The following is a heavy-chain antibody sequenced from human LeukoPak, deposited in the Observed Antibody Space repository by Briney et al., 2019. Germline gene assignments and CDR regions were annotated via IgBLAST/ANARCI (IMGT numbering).Heavy chain of an antibody. CDR2: IYHSGST. CDR3: ARDRELGY. Sequence: SETLSLTCTVSGGSISSGGYYWSWIRQPPGKGLEWIGYIYHSGSTYYNPSLKSRVTISVDRSKNQFSLKLSSVTAADTAVYYCARDRELGYWGQGILVTVSS. D-gene: IGHD3-10*01. J-gene: IGHJ4*02. CDR1: GGSISSGGYY. V-gene: IGHV4-30-2*01.